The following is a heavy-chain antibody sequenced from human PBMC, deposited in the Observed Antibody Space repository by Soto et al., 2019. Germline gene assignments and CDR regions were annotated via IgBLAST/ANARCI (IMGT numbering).Heavy chain of an antibody. Sequence: QVQLVQSGAEVKKPGASVKVSCKASGYTFTSYDINWVRQATGQGLEWMGWMNPNSGNTGYAQKFQGRVTMTRNTSISTAYMELSSLRSEDTAMYYCARVQATLFYYYYGMDVWGQGTTVTVSS. CDR1: GYTFTSYD. CDR2: MNPNSGNT. CDR3: ARVQATLFYYYYGMDV. J-gene: IGHJ6*02. V-gene: IGHV1-8*01.